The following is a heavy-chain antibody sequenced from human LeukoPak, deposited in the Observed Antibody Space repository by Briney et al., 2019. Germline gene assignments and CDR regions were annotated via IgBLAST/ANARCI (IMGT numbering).Heavy chain of an antibody. CDR3: ARLLDNDSSGDPDTFDM. CDR2: IHYSGRT. Sequence: SETLSLTCSVSGGSISRHFLSWIRQPPGKGLDWIAFIHYSGRTKYNPSLQSRVTISIDTSENNFSLKLTSVTAADTAVYYCARLLDNDSSGDPDTFDMWGQGTVVSVSS. J-gene: IGHJ3*02. D-gene: IGHD3-22*01. V-gene: IGHV4-59*11. CDR1: GGSISRHF.